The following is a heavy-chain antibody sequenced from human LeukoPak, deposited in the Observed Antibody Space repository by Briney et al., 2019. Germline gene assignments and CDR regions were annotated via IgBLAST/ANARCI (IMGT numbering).Heavy chain of an antibody. D-gene: IGHD2-21*02. CDR1: GFTFSSYG. CDR2: ISYHGSNE. CDR3: VRRERDFYLDDL. J-gene: IGHJ5*02. V-gene: IGHV3-30*03. Sequence: GGSLRLSCVGSGFTFSSYGMHWVRQAPGRGLEWVAVISYHGSNEYYADSVKGRFTISRDNAKNTLYLQMSSLRGDDTAVYYCVRRERDFYLDDLWGQGTLVTVSS.